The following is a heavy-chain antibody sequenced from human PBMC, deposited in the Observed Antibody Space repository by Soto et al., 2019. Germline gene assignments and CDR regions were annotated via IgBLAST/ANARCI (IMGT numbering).Heavy chain of an antibody. CDR2: IWYDGSNK. CDR1: GFTFSSYG. V-gene: IGHV3-33*01. CDR3: ARETFDYDAAGITDY. Sequence: QVQLVESGGGVVQPGRSLRLSCAASGFTFSSYGMHWVRQAPGKGLEWVAVIWYDGSNKYYADSVKGRFTISRDNSKNTLYLQMNSLRAEDTAVYYCARETFDYDAAGITDYWGQGTVVTVSS. D-gene: IGHD3-10*01. J-gene: IGHJ4*02.